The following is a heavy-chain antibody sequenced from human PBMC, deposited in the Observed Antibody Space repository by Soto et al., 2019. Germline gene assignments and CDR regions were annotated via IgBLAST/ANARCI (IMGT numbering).Heavy chain of an antibody. D-gene: IGHD3-16*02. Sequence: EVQLLESGGGVVQPGGSLRLSCAASGFTFSNYAISWVRQAPGKGLEWVSTISGSGGDTYYGDSVKGRFTISRDKSKSTLFLQMHSLRAEDTAVYYCATSSERLSMITMGGLIPMGFDSWGQGTLVAVSS. J-gene: IGHJ4*02. CDR3: ATSSERLSMITMGGLIPMGFDS. CDR1: GFTFSNYA. CDR2: ISGSGGDT. V-gene: IGHV3-23*01.